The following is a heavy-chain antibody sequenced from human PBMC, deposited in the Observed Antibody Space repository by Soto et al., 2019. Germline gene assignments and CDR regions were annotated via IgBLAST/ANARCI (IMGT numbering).Heavy chain of an antibody. Sequence: SETLSLTCTVSGGSISSYYWSWIRQPPGKGLEWIGYIYYSGSTNYNPSLKSRVTISVDTSKNQFSLKLSSVTAADTAVYYCARHVIPYGDPFDYWGQRALVTVSS. V-gene: IGHV4-59*08. CDR2: IYYSGST. CDR3: ARHVIPYGDPFDY. J-gene: IGHJ4*02. D-gene: IGHD4-17*01. CDR1: GGSISSYY.